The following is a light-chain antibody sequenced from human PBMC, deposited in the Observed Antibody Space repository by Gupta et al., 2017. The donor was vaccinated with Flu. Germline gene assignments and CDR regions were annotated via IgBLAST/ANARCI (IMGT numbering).Light chain of an antibody. CDR2: RNN. J-gene: IGLJ3*02. V-gene: IGLV1-47*01. CDR1: SSNIGSNY. Sequence: QSVLTQPPSASGTPWQRASITWSGSSSNIGSNYVYWYQQLPGTAPKLLIYRNNQRPSGVPDRFSGSKSGTSASLAISGLRSEDEADYYCAAWDDSLSGQVFGGGTKLTVL. CDR3: AAWDDSLSGQV.